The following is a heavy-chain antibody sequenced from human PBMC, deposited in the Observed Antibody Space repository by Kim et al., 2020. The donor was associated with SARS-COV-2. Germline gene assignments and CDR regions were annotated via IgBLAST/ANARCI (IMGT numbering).Heavy chain of an antibody. D-gene: IGHD2-2*01. CDR2: ISGSGGST. CDR1: GFTFSSYA. V-gene: IGHV3-23*01. J-gene: IGHJ4*02. Sequence: GGSLRLSCAASGFTFSSYAMSWVRQAPGKGLEWVSAISGSGGSTYYADSVKGRFTISRDNSKNTLYLQMNSLRAEDTAVYYCAKVPGGGCSSTSCYGYYFDYWGQGTLVTVSS. CDR3: AKVPGGGCSSTSCYGYYFDY.